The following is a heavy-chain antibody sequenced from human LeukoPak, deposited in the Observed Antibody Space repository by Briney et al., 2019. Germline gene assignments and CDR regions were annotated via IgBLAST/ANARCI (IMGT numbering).Heavy chain of an antibody. CDR3: ARHAYYYDRSGSYEAFDI. CDR1: GGSISSGDYY. Sequence: PSQTLSLTCTISGGSISSGDYYWSWIPQPPGKGLEWIGYIYYSGSTYYNPSLKCRVTISVDTSKNQFSLKLSSVTAADTAGYYCARHAYYYDRSGSYEAFDIWGQGTMVTVSS. J-gene: IGHJ3*02. D-gene: IGHD3-22*01. V-gene: IGHV4-30-4*01. CDR2: IYYSGST.